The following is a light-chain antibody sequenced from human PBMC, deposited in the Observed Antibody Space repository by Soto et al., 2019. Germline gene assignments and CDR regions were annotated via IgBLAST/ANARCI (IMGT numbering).Light chain of an antibody. V-gene: IGLV2-14*01. CDR2: DVS. CDR1: SSDVGGYDY. CDR3: SSFTSSYTRI. Sequence: QSALTQPASVSGSPGQSIIISCTGTSSDVGGYDYVSWYQQHPGKAPKLMIFDVSNRPSGVSNRFSASKSGNTASLTISGLQAEDEADYYCSSFTSSYTRIFGGGTKLTVL. J-gene: IGLJ2*01.